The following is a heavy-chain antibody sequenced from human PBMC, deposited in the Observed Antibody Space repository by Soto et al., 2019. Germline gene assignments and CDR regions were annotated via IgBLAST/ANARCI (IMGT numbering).Heavy chain of an antibody. V-gene: IGHV6-1*01. CDR2: TYYRSKWYN. CDR3: ARDQLFYDSSGYYYDWFDP. J-gene: IGHJ5*02. CDR1: GDGVSSNSAA. D-gene: IGHD3-22*01. Sequence: SQTLSLTCAISGDGVSSNSAAWNWIRQSPSRGLEWLGRTYYRSKWYNDYAVSVKSRITINPDTSKNQFSLQLNSVTPEDTAVYYCARDQLFYDSSGYYYDWFDPRGQGTLVTVSS.